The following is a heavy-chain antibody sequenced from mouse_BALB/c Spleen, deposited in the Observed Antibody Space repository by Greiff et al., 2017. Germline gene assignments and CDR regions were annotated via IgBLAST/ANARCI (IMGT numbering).Heavy chain of an antibody. CDR1: GYTFTSYY. Sequence: QVHVKQSGAELVKPGASVKLSCKASGYTFTSYYMYWVKQRPGQGLEWIGEINPSNGGTNFNEKFKSKATLTVDKSSSTAYMQLSSLTSEDSAVYYCTRPDYHAMDYWGQGTSVTVSS. V-gene: IGHV1S81*02. J-gene: IGHJ4*01. CDR3: TRPDYHAMDY. CDR2: INPSNGGT.